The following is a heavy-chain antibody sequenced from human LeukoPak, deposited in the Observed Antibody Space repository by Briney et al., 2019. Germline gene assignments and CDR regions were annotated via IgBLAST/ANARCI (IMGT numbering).Heavy chain of an antibody. Sequence: GGSLRLSCAASGFTFRSYWMLWVRQAPGKGLVWVSNINSDGSSTNYADSVKGRFTISRDNAVNTLYLQMNNLRAEDTAVYYCASRTGVYWGQGTLVSVSS. CDR1: GFTFRSYW. J-gene: IGHJ4*02. CDR2: INSDGSST. CDR3: ASRTGVY. D-gene: IGHD1-14*01. V-gene: IGHV3-74*01.